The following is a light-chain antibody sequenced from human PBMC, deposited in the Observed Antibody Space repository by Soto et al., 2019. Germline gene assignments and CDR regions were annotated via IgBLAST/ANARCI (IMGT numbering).Light chain of an antibody. CDR3: QQYGSSGT. J-gene: IGKJ1*01. CDR2: GAS. Sequence: DIVLAQSPCTLSLSPGERATLSCRASQSVSNNYLAWYQQKPGQAPRLLIYGASNRATGIPDRFSGSGSGTDFTLTSSRLEPEDFAVYYCQQYGSSGTFGQGTKVDIK. CDR1: QSVSNNY. V-gene: IGKV3-20*01.